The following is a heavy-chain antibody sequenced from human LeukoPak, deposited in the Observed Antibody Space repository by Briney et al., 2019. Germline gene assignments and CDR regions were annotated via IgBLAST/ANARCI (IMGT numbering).Heavy chain of an antibody. CDR3: ARDLGQYYDTSDNWFDP. Sequence: GGSLRLSCAAYGFAFSSYAMSWVRQAPGKGLEWVSAISGSGGSTHYADSVKGRFTISRDNAENTLNLQMNGLRAEDTAVYYCARDLGQYYDTSDNWFDPWGQGTLVTVSS. V-gene: IGHV3-23*01. CDR1: GFAFSSYA. D-gene: IGHD3-22*01. J-gene: IGHJ5*02. CDR2: ISGSGGST.